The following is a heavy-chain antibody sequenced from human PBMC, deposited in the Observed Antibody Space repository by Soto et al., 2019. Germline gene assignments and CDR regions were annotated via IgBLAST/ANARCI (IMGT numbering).Heavy chain of an antibody. CDR1: GGSISGSTYY. CDR2: IYYTGKT. Sequence: QLQVQESGPGLVKPSETLSLTCTVSGGSISGSTYYWGWIRQPPGKGLEWIGSIYYTGKTYYNPSLKSRVTLSVDTSKNQFSLKLRSVTAADTAVYYCASKGYRTWGQGTQVTVSS. V-gene: IGHV4-39*01. CDR3: ASKGYRT. J-gene: IGHJ1*01. D-gene: IGHD2-2*01.